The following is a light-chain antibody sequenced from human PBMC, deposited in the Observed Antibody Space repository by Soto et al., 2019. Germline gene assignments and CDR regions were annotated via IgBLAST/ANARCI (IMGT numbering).Light chain of an antibody. CDR1: QSVSSY. Sequence: EIVLTQSPATLSSSPGERATLSCRASQSVSSYFAWYQHKPGQAPRLLIYEASTRATGIPARISGSGSWTDFNLTTSSLQPDDFALYYGQQRCNWPPWTFGQGTKVEIK. J-gene: IGKJ1*01. CDR2: EAS. CDR3: QQRCNWPPWT. V-gene: IGKV3-11*01.